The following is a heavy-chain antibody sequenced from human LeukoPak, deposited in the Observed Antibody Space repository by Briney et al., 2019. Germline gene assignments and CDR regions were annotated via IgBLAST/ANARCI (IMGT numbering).Heavy chain of an antibody. Sequence: GGSLTLSCTASGLTFCNYATTWVRQAPGRGLEWVSSITGSGRGTYYADSVKGRFSVSRDNSQNTVFLHMNSLRADDTALYYCSKDPNGDYVGAFDMWGPGTMVTVSS. J-gene: IGHJ3*02. V-gene: IGHV3-23*01. CDR2: ITGSGRGT. CDR3: SKDPNGDYVGAFDM. CDR1: GLTFCNYA. D-gene: IGHD4-17*01.